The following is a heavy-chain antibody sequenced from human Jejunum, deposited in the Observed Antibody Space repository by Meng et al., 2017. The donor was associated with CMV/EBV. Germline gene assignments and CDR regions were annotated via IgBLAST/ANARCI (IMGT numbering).Heavy chain of an antibody. Sequence: NSYWIVWVRQMPGKGLEWMGLIYPGDSETKYSPSFQGQVTMSVDKSITTAYLQWNSLKASDTAMYYCAKQMGYLGRCGGVTCPAESWGQGSLVTVSS. CDR2: IYPGDSET. J-gene: IGHJ5*02. V-gene: IGHV5-51*01. D-gene: IGHD2-21*01. CDR1: NSYW. CDR3: AKQMGYLGRCGGVTCPAES.